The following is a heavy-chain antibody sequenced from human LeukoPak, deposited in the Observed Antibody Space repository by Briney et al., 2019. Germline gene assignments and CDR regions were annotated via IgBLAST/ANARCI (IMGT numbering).Heavy chain of an antibody. D-gene: IGHD6-19*01. CDR3: ARVRSDSSGWYHVLD. V-gene: IGHV3-13*01. Sequence: GGSLRLSCAASGFTFSSYDMHWDRQGTGKILEWVSAIGTAGNTNYAGSVKGRFTISRENAKNSLYLQMNSLRAGDTAVYYCARVRSDSSGWYHVLDWGQGTLVTVSS. J-gene: IGHJ4*02. CDR1: GFTFSSYD. CDR2: IGTAGNT.